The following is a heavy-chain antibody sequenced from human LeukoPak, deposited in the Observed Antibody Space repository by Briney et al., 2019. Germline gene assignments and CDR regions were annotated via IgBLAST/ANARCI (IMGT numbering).Heavy chain of an antibody. Sequence: GGSLRLSCAASGFTFSSYAMSWVRQAPGKGLEWVSAISGSGGSTYYADSVKGRFTISRDNSKNTLYLQMNSLRAEDTAVYYCAKDEIPHHSSGVFDYWGQGTLVTVSS. J-gene: IGHJ4*02. D-gene: IGHD6-19*01. V-gene: IGHV3-23*01. CDR1: GFTFSSYA. CDR3: AKDEIPHHSSGVFDY. CDR2: ISGSGGST.